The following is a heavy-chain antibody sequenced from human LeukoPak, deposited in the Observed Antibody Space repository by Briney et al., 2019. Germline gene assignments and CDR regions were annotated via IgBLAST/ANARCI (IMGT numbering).Heavy chain of an antibody. CDR1: GGSINSYY. CDR2: IYSSGST. Sequence: SETLSLTCIVSGGSINSYYWSWIRQPPGKGLEWIGFIYSSGSTNYNPSLKSRVTISVDTSKNQFSLNLSSVTAADTAVYYCARALGSSWVKGFDCWGQVTLVTVSS. D-gene: IGHD6-13*01. J-gene: IGHJ4*02. CDR3: ARALGSSWVKGFDC. V-gene: IGHV4-59*01.